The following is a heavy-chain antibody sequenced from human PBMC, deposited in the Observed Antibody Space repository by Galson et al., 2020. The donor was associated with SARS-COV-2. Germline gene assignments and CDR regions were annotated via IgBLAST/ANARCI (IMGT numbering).Heavy chain of an antibody. Sequence: SVKVSCKASGGTFSSYAISWVRQAPGQGLEWMGGIIPILGIANYAQKFQGRVTITADKSTSTAYMELSSLRSEDTAVYYCASRGSSGVVPAATSYYYYYMDVWDKGTTVTVSS. V-gene: IGHV1-69*10. J-gene: IGHJ6*03. CDR3: ASRGSSGVVPAATSYYYYYMDV. CDR1: GGTFSSYA. CDR2: IIPILGIA. D-gene: IGHD2-2*01.